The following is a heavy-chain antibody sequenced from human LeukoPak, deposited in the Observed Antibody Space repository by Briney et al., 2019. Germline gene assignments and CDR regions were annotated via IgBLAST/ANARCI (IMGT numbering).Heavy chain of an antibody. V-gene: IGHV3-74*01. CDR3: TRRQRLTSFDY. CDR2: INTDGSSS. Sequence: PGGSLRLSCAASGFTFSSYWMHWVRQAPGKGLMWVSRINTDGSSSTYADPVKGRFTISRDNAKDTLYLQMNSLRVEDTAVYYCTRRQRLTSFDYWGQGTLVSVAS. J-gene: IGHJ4*02. CDR1: GFTFSSYW. D-gene: IGHD6-25*01.